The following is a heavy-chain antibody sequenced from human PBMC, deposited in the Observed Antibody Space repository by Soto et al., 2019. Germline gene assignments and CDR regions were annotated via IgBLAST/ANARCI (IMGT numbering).Heavy chain of an antibody. D-gene: IGHD2-15*01. CDR2: ISYDGSNK. J-gene: IGHJ6*02. V-gene: IGHV3-30-3*01. CDR3: ARDYSYQRSMDV. CDR1: GFTFSNYA. Sequence: GASLRLSCAASGFTFSNYAIHWVRQAPGKGLEWVAVISYDGSNKYYTDSVKGRFIISRDNSENTLYLQMSSLRAEDTAVYYCARDYSYQRSMDVWGQGTTVTVS.